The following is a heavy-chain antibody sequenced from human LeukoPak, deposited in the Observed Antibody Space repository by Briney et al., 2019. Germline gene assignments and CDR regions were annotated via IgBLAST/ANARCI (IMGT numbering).Heavy chain of an antibody. CDR2: INHSGST. V-gene: IGHV4-34*01. D-gene: IGHD3-22*01. J-gene: IGHJ4*02. CDR3: AREKRTILLRPSDSSGYSRPFDY. Sequence: PSETLSLTCAVYGGSFSGYYWSWIRQPPGKGLEWIREINHSGSTNYNPSLKSRVTISVDTSKNQFSLKLSSVIAADTAVYYCAREKRTILLRPSDSSGYSRPFDYWGQGTLVTVSS. CDR1: GGSFSGYY.